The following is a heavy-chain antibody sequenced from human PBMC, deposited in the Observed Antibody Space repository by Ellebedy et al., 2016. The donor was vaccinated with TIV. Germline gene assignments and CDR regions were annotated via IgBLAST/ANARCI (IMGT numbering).Heavy chain of an antibody. Sequence: GESLKISCAASGFTFSDYYMSWSRQAPGKGLEWIPYISSDGDNIYYPDPVKGRFTTSRDNTKNSLYLQMNSLRAEETDVYYSAGVWKADWGQGTLATVSS. CDR1: GFTFSDYY. CDR2: ISSDGDNI. D-gene: IGHD1-1*01. CDR3: AGVWKAD. J-gene: IGHJ4*02. V-gene: IGHV3-11*01.